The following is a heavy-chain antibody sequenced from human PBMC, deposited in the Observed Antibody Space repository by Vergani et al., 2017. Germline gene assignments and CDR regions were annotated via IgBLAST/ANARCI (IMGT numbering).Heavy chain of an antibody. J-gene: IGHJ1*01. D-gene: IGHD3-22*01. V-gene: IGHV2-26*01. CDR1: GFSLSNARMG. CDR3: AHRRRTYYYDSSGYYPAEYFQH. Sequence: QVTLKESGPVLVKPTETLTLTCTVSGFSLSNARMGVSWIRQPPGKALEWLAHIFSNDEKSYRTSLKSRLTISKDTSKSQVVLTMTNMDPVYTATYYCAHRRRTYYYDSSGYYPAEYFQHWGQGTLVTVSS. CDR2: IFSNDEK.